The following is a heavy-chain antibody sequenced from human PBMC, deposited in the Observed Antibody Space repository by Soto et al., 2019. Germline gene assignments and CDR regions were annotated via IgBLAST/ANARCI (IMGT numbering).Heavy chain of an antibody. CDR2: ISYDGSNK. CDR3: AREWELLEHAFDI. Sequence: PGGSLRLSCAASGFTFSSYAMHWVRQAPGKGLEWVAVISYDGSNKYYADSVKGRFTISRDNSKNTLYLQMNSLRAEDTAVYYCAREWELLEHAFDIWGQGTMVTVSS. CDR1: GFTFSSYA. D-gene: IGHD1-26*01. V-gene: IGHV3-30-3*01. J-gene: IGHJ3*02.